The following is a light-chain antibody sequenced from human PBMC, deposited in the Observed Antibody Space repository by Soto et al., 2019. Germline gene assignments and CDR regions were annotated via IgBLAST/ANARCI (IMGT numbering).Light chain of an antibody. V-gene: IGKV3D-7*01. CDR3: QQDYNLPGT. CDR1: QSVSSSY. CDR2: GAS. J-gene: IGKJ2*01. Sequence: PGERVTLSCRASQSVSSSYLTCYQQKPGQAPRLLIYGASTRATSIPARFSGSGSGTDFTLTISSLQPEDFAVYYCQQDYNLPGTFGQGTKLEIK.